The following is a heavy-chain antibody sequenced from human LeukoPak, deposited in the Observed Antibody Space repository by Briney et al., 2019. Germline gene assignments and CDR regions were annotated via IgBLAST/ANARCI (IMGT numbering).Heavy chain of an antibody. CDR1: GFTFSTYW. CDR2: INGDGSTT. D-gene: IGHD1-7*01. V-gene: IGHV3-74*01. Sequence: GGSLRLSCAASGFTFSTYWMHWVRQAPGKGLVWVSRINGDGSTTNYADSVEGRFTISRDNSKNTLYLQMNSLRAEDTAVYYCARGNYKPLDAFDIWGQGTMVTVSS. CDR3: ARGNYKPLDAFDI. J-gene: IGHJ3*02.